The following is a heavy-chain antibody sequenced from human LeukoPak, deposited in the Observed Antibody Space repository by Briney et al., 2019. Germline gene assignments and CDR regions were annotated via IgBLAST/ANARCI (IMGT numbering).Heavy chain of an antibody. Sequence: SQTLSLTCTVSGGSISSGGYYWSWIRQPPGKGLEWIGYIYHSGSTYYNPSLKSRVTISVDRSKNQFSLKLSSVTAADTAVYYCARVVPAAINYMDVWGKGTTVTVSS. CDR2: IYHSGST. CDR3: ARVVPAAINYMDV. J-gene: IGHJ6*03. V-gene: IGHV4-30-2*01. D-gene: IGHD2-2*01. CDR1: GGSISSGGYY.